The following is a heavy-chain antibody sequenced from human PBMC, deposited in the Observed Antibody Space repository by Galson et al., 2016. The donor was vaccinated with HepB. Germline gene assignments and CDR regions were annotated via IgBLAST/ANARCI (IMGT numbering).Heavy chain of an antibody. J-gene: IGHJ3*02. CDR2: ILYTGTT. CDR1: GGSMNSVGYS. Sequence: TLSLTCTVSGGSMNSVGYSWSWLRQHPGKGLEWIGYILYTGTTHYNTPLKSRLTMSVDTSKNQFSLKLSSVTAADTAVYYCARELTPEAFDIWGQGTMVIVSS. V-gene: IGHV4-31*03. D-gene: IGHD4-23*01. CDR3: ARELTPEAFDI.